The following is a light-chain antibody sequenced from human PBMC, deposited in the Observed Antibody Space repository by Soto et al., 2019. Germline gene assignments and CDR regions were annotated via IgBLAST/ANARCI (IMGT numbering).Light chain of an antibody. CDR2: ASS. Sequence: DIQMTQSPSSLSASVGDRVTITCRASQVISNDLAWYQQKPGKAPKLLIYASSTLQSGVPSRFSGSGSGTDFTLTISSLQPEDVATYYCQKYNSVPWTFGQGTKVEIK. J-gene: IGKJ1*01. CDR1: QVISND. CDR3: QKYNSVPWT. V-gene: IGKV1-27*01.